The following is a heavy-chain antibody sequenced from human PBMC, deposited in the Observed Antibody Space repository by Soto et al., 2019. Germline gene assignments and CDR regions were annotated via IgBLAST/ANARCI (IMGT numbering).Heavy chain of an antibody. CDR3: ARILSLYDSSGHFDY. CDR1: GCSIRSYYW. D-gene: IGHD3-22*01. V-gene: IGHV2-70*11. J-gene: IGHJ4*02. Sequence: PSETLSLTCTVSGCSIRSYYWSWIRQPTGKALEWLARIDWDDDKYYSTSLKTRLTISKDTSKNQVVLTMTNMDPVDTATYYCARILSLYDSSGHFDYWGQGTLVTVSS. CDR2: IDWDDDK.